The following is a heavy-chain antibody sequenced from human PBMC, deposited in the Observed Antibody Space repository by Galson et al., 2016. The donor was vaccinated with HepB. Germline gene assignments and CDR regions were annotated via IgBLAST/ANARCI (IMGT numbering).Heavy chain of an antibody. CDR2: IYWDDAK. CDR1: GFSLSTRGVG. CDR3: AHSYPNNWNTSDWFDP. J-gene: IGHJ5*02. D-gene: IGHD1/OR15-1a*01. Sequence: PALVKPTQTLTLTCTFSGFSLSTRGVGVGWIRQPPGKALELLALIYWDDAKRYTPSPKSRLTITTDTSNNQVVLTLTNMDPVDTATYFCAHSYPNNWNTSDWFDPWGRGTLVTVSS. V-gene: IGHV2-5*02.